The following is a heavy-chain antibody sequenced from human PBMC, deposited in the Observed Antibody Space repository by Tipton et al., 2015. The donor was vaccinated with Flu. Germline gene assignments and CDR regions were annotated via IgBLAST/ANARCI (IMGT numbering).Heavy chain of an antibody. CDR2: IWYDGSNK. D-gene: IGHD2-15*01. V-gene: IGHV3-33*01. Sequence: RSLRLSCAASGFTFSSYGMHWVRQAPGKGLEWVAVIWYDGSNKYYADSVKGRFTISRDNSKNTLYLQMNSLRAEDTAVYYCARVGHYCSGGSCYPGGYYGMDVWGQGNTVTVSS. J-gene: IGHJ6*02. CDR1: GFTFSSYG. CDR3: ARVGHYCSGGSCYPGGYYGMDV.